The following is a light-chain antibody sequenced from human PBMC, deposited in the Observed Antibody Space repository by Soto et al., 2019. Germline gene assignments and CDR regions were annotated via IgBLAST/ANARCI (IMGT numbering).Light chain of an antibody. CDR2: GAS. CDR3: PQCGASPPIT. CDR1: QSLSRRY. V-gene: IGKV3-20*01. Sequence: EIVLTQSPGTLSLTPGQRAPRSCRSIQSLSRRYLARYQQKPGPAPRLLIYGASHRATGIPDRFSGSGSGTDLTLTISSLEPEDFAVYYCPQCGASPPITFGQGTRLE. J-gene: IGKJ5*01.